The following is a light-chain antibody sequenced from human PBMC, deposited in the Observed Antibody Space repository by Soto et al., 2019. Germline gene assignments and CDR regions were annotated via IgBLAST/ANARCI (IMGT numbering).Light chain of an antibody. CDR2: DVT. Sequence: QSALTQPRSVSGSPGQSVTISCTGTSSDVGGYNYVSWYQQHPGKAPKLMIYDVTTRPSGVPDRFSGSKSGNTASLTISGLQAEDGADYYCCSYAGSYSLLFGGGTKGTVL. J-gene: IGLJ3*02. CDR1: SSDVGGYNY. CDR3: CSYAGSYSLL. V-gene: IGLV2-11*01.